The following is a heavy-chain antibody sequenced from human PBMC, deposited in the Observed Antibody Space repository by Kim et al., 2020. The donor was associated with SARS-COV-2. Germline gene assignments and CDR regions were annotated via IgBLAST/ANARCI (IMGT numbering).Heavy chain of an antibody. J-gene: IGHJ6*02. CDR1: VGSFSGYY. CDR3: ARGRGGTTVVTLGLGYYYYYGMDV. Sequence: SETLSLTCAVYVGSFSGYYWSWIRQPPGKGLEWIGEINHSGSTNYNPSLKSRVTISVDTSKNQFSLKLSSVTAADTAVYYCARGRGGTTVVTLGLGYYYYYGMDVWGQGTTVTVSS. D-gene: IGHD4-17*01. V-gene: IGHV4-34*01. CDR2: INHSGST.